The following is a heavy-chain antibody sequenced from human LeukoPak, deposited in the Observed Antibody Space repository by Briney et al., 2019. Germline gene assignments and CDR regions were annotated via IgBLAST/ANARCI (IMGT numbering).Heavy chain of an antibody. V-gene: IGHV4-31*03. CDR2: IYYSGST. CDR1: GGSISSGGYY. D-gene: IGHD3-22*01. Sequence: SETLSLTCPVSGGSISSGGYYWSWIRQHPGKGLEWIGYIYYSGSTYYNPSLKSRVTISVDTSKNQFSLKLSSVTAADTAVYYCARAQYYYDSSGYYPYYFGYWGQGTLVTVSS. CDR3: ARAQYYYDSSGYYPYYFGY. J-gene: IGHJ4*02.